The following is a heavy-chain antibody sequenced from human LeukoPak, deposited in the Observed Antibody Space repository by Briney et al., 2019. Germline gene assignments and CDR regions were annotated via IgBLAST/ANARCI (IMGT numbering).Heavy chain of an antibody. CDR1: GGSFSGYY. CDR2: INHSGST. V-gene: IGHV4-34*01. D-gene: IGHD3-22*01. Sequence: SETLSLTCAVYGGSFSGYYWSWIRRPPGKGLEWIGEINHSGSTNYNPSLKSRVTISVDTSKNQFSLKLSSVTAADTAVYYCARGHRHYDSSGYYYEFDAFDIWGQGTMVTVSS. CDR3: ARGHRHYDSSGYYYEFDAFDI. J-gene: IGHJ3*02.